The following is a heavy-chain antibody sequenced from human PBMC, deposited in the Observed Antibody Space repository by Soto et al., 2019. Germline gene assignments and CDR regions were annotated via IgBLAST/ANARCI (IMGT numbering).Heavy chain of an antibody. J-gene: IGHJ4*02. V-gene: IGHV4-30-4*01. Sequence: SETLSLTCTVSGGSISSGDYYWSWIRQPPGKGLEWIGYIYYSGSTYYNPSLKSRVTISVDTSKNQFSLKLSSVTAADTAVYYCASRAATTVTTFYWGQGTQVTVSS. CDR1: GGSISSGDYY. D-gene: IGHD4-4*01. CDR2: IYYSGST. CDR3: ASRAATTVTTFY.